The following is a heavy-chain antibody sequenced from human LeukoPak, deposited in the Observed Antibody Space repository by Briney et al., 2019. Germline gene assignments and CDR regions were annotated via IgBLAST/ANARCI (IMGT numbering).Heavy chain of an antibody. V-gene: IGHV3-21*01. CDR3: ARVKLLVWFDP. D-gene: IGHD3-10*01. CDR2: ISSSSSYI. CDR1: GFTFSSYS. Sequence: GGSLRLSCAASGFTFSSYSMNWVRQAPGKGLEWVSSISSSSSYIYYAVSVKGRFTISRDNAKNSLYLQMNSLRAEDTAVYYCARVKLLVWFDPWGQGTLVTVSS. J-gene: IGHJ5*02.